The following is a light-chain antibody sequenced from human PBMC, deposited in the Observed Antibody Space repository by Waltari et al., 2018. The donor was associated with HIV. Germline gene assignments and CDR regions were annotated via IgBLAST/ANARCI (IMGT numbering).Light chain of an antibody. CDR3: QRYDRAPYT. CDR2: GVS. J-gene: IGKJ2*01. Sequence: QMPQSPSSLSASVGDIVAITCPASQGIGSDLAWYQQKPGKVLRRLIYGVSTLQSGVPARFSGSGSGTDFTLTITNLQTEDFSFYYCQRYDRAPYTFGPGTRLELK. V-gene: IGKV1-27*01. CDR1: QGIGSD.